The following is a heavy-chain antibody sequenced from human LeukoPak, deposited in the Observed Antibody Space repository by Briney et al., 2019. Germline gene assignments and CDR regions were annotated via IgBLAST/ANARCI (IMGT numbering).Heavy chain of an antibody. CDR3: AREVASAGLDY. CDR2: IYYSGST. J-gene: IGHJ4*02. V-gene: IGHV4-59*01. CDR1: GGSISSYY. Sequence: SETLSLTCTVSGGSISSYYWSWIRQPPGKGLEWIGYIYYSGSTNYNPSLKSRVTISVDASKNQFSLKLSSVTAADTAVYYCAREVASAGLDYWGQGTLVTVSS. D-gene: IGHD5-12*01.